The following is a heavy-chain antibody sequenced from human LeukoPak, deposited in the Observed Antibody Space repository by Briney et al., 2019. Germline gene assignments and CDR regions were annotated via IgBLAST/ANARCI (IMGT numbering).Heavy chain of an antibody. CDR1: GGSISSGGYY. V-gene: IGHV4-31*03. J-gene: IGHJ6*02. D-gene: IGHD4-17*01. CDR2: IYYSGSA. CDR3: ARAAPDYAGSYYAMDV. Sequence: SQTLSLTRTVSGGSISSGGYYWSWIRQHPGKGLEWIGYIYYSGSAYYNPSLKSRVTISVDTSKNQFSLKLSSVTAADTAVYYCARAAPDYAGSYYAMDVWGQGTTVTVSS.